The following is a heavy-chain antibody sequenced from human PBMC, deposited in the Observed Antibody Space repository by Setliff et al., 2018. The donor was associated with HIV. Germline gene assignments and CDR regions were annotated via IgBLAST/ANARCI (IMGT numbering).Heavy chain of an antibody. CDR1: GYTFTNYW. J-gene: IGHJ6*03. Sequence: GESLKISCKGSGYTFTNYWIGWVRQMPGKGREWMGIIYPGDSDTRYSPSFQGKVTFSADKSISAVYLQWDSLKASDSSIYYCARAPRSPLRWRDNLLSSSSFFMDVWGKGTTVTVSS. V-gene: IGHV5-51*01. D-gene: IGHD2-21*01. CDR2: IYPGDSDT. CDR3: ARAPRSPLRWRDNLLSSSSFFMDV.